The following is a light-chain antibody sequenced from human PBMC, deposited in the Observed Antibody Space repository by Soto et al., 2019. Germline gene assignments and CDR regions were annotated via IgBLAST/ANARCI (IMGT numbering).Light chain of an antibody. CDR3: CSYAGRGV. J-gene: IGLJ2*01. Sequence: QSVLTQPRSVSESPGQSVTISCTGTSSDVGGYNYVSWYQQHPGKAPKLMIYDVSKRPSGVPDRFSGSKSGNTASLTISGLQAEDEADYYCCSYAGRGVFGGGTKLTVL. V-gene: IGLV2-11*01. CDR2: DVS. CDR1: SSDVGGYNY.